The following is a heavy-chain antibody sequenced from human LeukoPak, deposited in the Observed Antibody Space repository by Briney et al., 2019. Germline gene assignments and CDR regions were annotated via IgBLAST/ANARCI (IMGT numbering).Heavy chain of an antibody. Sequence: ASVKVSCEASGYTFTGYYMHWVRQAPGQGLEWMGWINPNSGGTNYAQKFQGRVTMTRDTSISTAYMELSRLRSDDTAVYYCARDYIAVAGNWFDPWGQGTLVTVSS. CDR1: GYTFTGYY. V-gene: IGHV1-2*02. D-gene: IGHD6-19*01. CDR2: INPNSGGT. J-gene: IGHJ5*02. CDR3: ARDYIAVAGNWFDP.